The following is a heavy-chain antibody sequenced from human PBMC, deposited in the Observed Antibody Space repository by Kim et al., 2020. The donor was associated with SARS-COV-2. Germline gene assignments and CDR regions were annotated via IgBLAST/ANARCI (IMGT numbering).Heavy chain of an antibody. D-gene: IGHD3-3*01. V-gene: IGHV4-30-2*01. CDR1: GGSISSGGYS. CDR3: ARGDDFWSGYRHGMDV. Sequence: QTLSLTCAVSGGSISSGGYSWSWIRQPPGKGLEWIGYIYHSGSTYYNPSLKSRVTISVDRSKNQFSLKLSSVTAADTAVYYCARGDDFWSGYRHGMDVWGQGTTVTVSS. J-gene: IGHJ6*02. CDR2: IYHSGST.